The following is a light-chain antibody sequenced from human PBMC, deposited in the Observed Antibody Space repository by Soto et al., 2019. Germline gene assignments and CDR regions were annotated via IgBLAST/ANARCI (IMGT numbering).Light chain of an antibody. CDR2: QTS. Sequence: ELVLTQSPATLSSFPGDRVTLSCRARQYINTRLAWYQHRPGQAPRLLIYQTSIRAAGIPARFSASGSGTDFTLTISDVQPEDFALYYCHQRQSWPRTFGQGTKVDIK. V-gene: IGKV3-11*01. J-gene: IGKJ1*01. CDR3: HQRQSWPRT. CDR1: QYINTR.